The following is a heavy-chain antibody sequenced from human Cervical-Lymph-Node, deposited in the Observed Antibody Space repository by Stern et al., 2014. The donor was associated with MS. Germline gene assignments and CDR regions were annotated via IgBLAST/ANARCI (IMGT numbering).Heavy chain of an antibody. V-gene: IGHV2-5*02. J-gene: IGHJ4*02. D-gene: IGHD1-7*01. CDR2: IYWDDDK. CDR1: GFSLSTNGVG. Sequence: QITLKESGPTLVKPTQTLTLTCTFSGFSLSTNGVGVGWIRQPPGKALEWLALIYWDDDKRYSPSLKSRITITKDTSKNQVVLTMTNMEYVDTATYYCAHRRGATNYQYWGQGTLVTVSS. CDR3: AHRRGATNYQY.